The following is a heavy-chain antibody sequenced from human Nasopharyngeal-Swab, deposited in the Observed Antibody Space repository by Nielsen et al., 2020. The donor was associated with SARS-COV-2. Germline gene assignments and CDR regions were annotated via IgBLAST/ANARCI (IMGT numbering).Heavy chain of an antibody. Sequence: SETLSLTCTVSGGSISSYYWSWIRQPPGKGLEWIGYIYYSGSTNYNPSLKSRVTMSVDTSKNQSSLKLSSVTAADTAVYYCARISPSYYDILTGYYGYYYMDVWGKGTTVTVSS. CDR3: ARISPSYYDILTGYYGYYYMDV. V-gene: IGHV4-59*01. J-gene: IGHJ6*03. CDR1: GGSISSYY. CDR2: IYYSGST. D-gene: IGHD3-9*01.